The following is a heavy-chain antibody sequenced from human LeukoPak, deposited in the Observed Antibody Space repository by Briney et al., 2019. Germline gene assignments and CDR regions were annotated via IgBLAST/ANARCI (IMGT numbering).Heavy chain of an antibody. CDR2: ISAYNGNT. CDR3: ARVPSSSPSEYFQH. CDR1: GYTFTSYG. Sequence: ASVKVSCKASGYTFTSYGISWVRQAPGQGLEWMGWISAYNGNTNYAQKLQGRVTMTTGTSTSTAYMELRSLRSDDTAVYYCARVPSSSPSEYFQHWGQGTLVTVSS. V-gene: IGHV1-18*04. J-gene: IGHJ1*01. D-gene: IGHD6-13*01.